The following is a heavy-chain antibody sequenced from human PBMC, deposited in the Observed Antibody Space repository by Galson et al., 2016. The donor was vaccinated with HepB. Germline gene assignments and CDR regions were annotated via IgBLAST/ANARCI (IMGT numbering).Heavy chain of an antibody. J-gene: IGHJ3*02. CDR2: ISSNGSNT. Sequence: SLRLSCAASGFTLSHYWMHWVRQFPGKGLEWVSRISSNGSNTDYADSVKGRFTISRDNSKNTLYLQMNNLRDEDTAVYHCARGMYSSGWSDVYDMWGQGTKVSVSS. CDR3: ARGMYSSGWSDVYDM. D-gene: IGHD6-19*01. CDR1: GFTLSHYW. V-gene: IGHV3-74*01.